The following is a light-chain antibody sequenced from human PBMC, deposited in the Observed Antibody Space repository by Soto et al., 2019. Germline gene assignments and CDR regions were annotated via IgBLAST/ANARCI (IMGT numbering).Light chain of an antibody. Sequence: QSALTQPASVSGSPGQSITVSCTGNSSDVGGYKYVSWYQQHPGKAPKLMIYDVSNRPSGVSNRFSGSKSGNTASLTISGLQAEDEADYYCISYTASITDVFGTGTKLTVL. CDR1: SSDVGGYKY. J-gene: IGLJ1*01. CDR2: DVS. V-gene: IGLV2-14*01. CDR3: ISYTASITDV.